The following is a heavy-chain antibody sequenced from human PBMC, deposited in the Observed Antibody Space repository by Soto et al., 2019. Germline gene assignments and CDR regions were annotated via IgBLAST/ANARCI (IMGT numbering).Heavy chain of an antibody. J-gene: IGHJ5*02. V-gene: IGHV4-30-4*01. D-gene: IGHD1-1*01. CDR2: IYYSGST. CDR1: GGSISSGDYY. Sequence: PSETLSLTCTVSGGSISSGDYYWSWIRQPPGKGLEWIGYIYYSGSTYYNPSLKSRVTISVDTSKNQFSLKLSSVTAAGTAVYYCARQTRKQVERQRFSDPWGQGTLVTVSS. CDR3: ARQTRKQVERQRFSDP.